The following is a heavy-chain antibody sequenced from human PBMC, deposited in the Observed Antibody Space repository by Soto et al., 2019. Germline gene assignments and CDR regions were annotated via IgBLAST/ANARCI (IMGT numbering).Heavy chain of an antibody. V-gene: IGHV3-49*03. CDR3: TRGGVRGVISKYYFDY. CDR1: GFTFGDYA. J-gene: IGHJ4*02. CDR2: IRSKAYGGTT. D-gene: IGHD3-10*01. Sequence: GGSLRLSCTASGFTFGDYAMSWFRQAPGKGLEWVGFIRSKAYGGTTEYAASVKGRFTISRDDSKSIAYLQMNSLKTEDTAVYYCTRGGVRGVISKYYFDYWGQGTLVTVSS.